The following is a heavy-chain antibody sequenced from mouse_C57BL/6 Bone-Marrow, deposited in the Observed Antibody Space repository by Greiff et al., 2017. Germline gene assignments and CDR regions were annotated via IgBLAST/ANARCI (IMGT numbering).Heavy chain of an antibody. V-gene: IGHV1-64*01. D-gene: IGHD1-1*01. CDR2: IHPNSGST. J-gene: IGHJ2*01. CDR1: GYTFTSYW. CDR3: ARWGYGSPLDY. Sequence: QVQLQQPGAELVKPGASVKLSCKASGYTFTSYWMHWVKQRPGQGLEWIGMIHPNSGSTNYNEKFKSKATLTVDKSSSTAYMQIRSLTSEDSAVYYSARWGYGSPLDYWGQGTTLTVAS.